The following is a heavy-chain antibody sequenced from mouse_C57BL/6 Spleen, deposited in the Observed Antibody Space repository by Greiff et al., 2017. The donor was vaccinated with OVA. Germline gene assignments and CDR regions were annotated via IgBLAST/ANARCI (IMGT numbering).Heavy chain of an antibody. J-gene: IGHJ2*01. Sequence: EVKLVESGPGLVKPSQSLSLTCSVTGYSITSGYYWNWIRQFPGNKLEWMGYISYDGSNNYNPSLKNRISITRDTSKNQFFLKLNSVTTEDTATYYCARGDDGYYLYYFDYWGQGTTLTVSS. V-gene: IGHV3-6*01. CDR2: ISYDGSN. CDR1: GYSITSGYY. CDR3: ARGDDGYYLYYFDY. D-gene: IGHD2-3*01.